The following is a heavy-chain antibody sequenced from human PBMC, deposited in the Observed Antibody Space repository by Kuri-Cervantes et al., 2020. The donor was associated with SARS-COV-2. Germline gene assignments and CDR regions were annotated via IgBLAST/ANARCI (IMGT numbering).Heavy chain of an antibody. Sequence: GGSLRLSCAASGFTFSSYSMNWVRQAPGKGLEWVSSISSSSSYIYYADSMKGRFTISKESGENSLYLHMNTLRGDDTAVYYCARVAGEGPIYYYYMDVWGKGTTVTVSS. CDR2: ISSSSSYI. CDR1: GFTFSSYS. V-gene: IGHV3-21*01. CDR3: ARVAGEGPIYYYYMDV. D-gene: IGHD2-21*01. J-gene: IGHJ6*03.